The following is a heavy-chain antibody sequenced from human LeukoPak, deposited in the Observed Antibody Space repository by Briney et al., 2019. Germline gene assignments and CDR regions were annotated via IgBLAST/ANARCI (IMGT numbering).Heavy chain of an antibody. D-gene: IGHD3-22*01. CDR3: AKSYDSKD. CDR2: ISYDGSNK. CDR1: GFTFSACA. J-gene: IGHJ4*02. V-gene: IGHV3-30*18. Sequence: GGSLRLSCAASGFTFSACAMHWVRQAPGMGLEWVAVISYDGSNKYYADSVKGRFTISRDNSKNTLYLQMNSLRAEDTAVYYCAKSYDSKDWGQGTLVTVSS.